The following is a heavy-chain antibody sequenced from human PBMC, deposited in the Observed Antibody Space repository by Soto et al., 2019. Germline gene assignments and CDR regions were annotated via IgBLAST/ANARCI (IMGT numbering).Heavy chain of an antibody. V-gene: IGHV3-15*07. Sequence: GGSLRLSCAASGFTFSNAWMNWVRQAPGKGLEWVGRIKSKTDGGTTDYAAPVKGRFTISRDDSKNTLYLQMNSLKTEDTAVYYCTTDATIKLGYCSSTSCYGARYYYYYGMDVWGQGTTVTVSS. J-gene: IGHJ6*02. CDR1: GFTFSNAW. D-gene: IGHD2-2*01. CDR2: IKSKTDGGTT. CDR3: TTDATIKLGYCSSTSCYGARYYYYYGMDV.